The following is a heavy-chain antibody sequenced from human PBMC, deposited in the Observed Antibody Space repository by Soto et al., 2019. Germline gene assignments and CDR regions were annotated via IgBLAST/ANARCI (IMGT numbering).Heavy chain of an antibody. J-gene: IGHJ4*02. D-gene: IGHD6-19*01. CDR1: GFTFSSYS. CDR3: AGCIAVADTFDY. V-gene: IGHV3-21*01. CDR2: ISSSSSYI. Sequence: PGGSLRLSCAASGFTFSSYSMNWVRQAPGKGLEWVSSISSSSSYIYYADSVKGRFTISRDNAKNSLYLQMNSLRAEDTAVYYCAGCIAVADTFDYWGQGTLVTVSS.